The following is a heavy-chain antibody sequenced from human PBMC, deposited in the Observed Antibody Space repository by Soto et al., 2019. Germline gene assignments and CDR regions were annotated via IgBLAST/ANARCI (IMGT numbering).Heavy chain of an antibody. Sequence: QVQLVQSGAEVKKPGSSVKVSCKVSGGTFSNYAIDWVRLAPGHGLEWMGGIVPIFGTTYYTQKFQGRATIIADDSTTTAYLEMSSLRSEHTAIYYCARVEAVAGLYNYPGLDVWGHGTAVTVSS. CDR1: GGTFSNYA. V-gene: IGHV1-69*12. CDR2: IVPIFGTT. D-gene: IGHD6-19*01. CDR3: ARVEAVAGLYNYPGLDV. J-gene: IGHJ6*02.